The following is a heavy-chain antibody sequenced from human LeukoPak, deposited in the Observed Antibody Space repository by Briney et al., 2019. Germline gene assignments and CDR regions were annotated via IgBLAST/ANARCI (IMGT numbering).Heavy chain of an antibody. V-gene: IGHV3-23*01. J-gene: IGHJ4*02. CDR3: AKNGYCSITSCSNDY. CDR2: ISGSGGST. D-gene: IGHD2-2*03. Sequence: GGSLRLSCAASGFTFSTYGMHWVRQAPGKGLEWVSAISGSGGSTYYADSVKGRFTISRDNSKNTLYLQMNSLRTEDTAVYYCAKNGYCSITSCSNDYWGQGTLVTVSS. CDR1: GFTFSTYG.